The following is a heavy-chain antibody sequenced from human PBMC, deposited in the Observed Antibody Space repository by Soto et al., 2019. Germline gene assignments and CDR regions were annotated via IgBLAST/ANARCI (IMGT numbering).Heavy chain of an antibody. CDR3: ARGDYPDY. J-gene: IGHJ4*02. Sequence: EVQLVESGGGLVQPGGSLRLSCAASGFTFSSFEFNWVRQAPGKGLEWISYISSSTGNKYYADSVRGRFTISRDNTQNSLYLQMNSLRVEDTATYYCARGDYPDYWGQGTLVTVSS. V-gene: IGHV3-48*03. CDR1: GFTFSSFE. CDR2: ISSSTGNK.